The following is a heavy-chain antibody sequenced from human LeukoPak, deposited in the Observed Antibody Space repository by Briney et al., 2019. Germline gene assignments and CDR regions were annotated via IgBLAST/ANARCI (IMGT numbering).Heavy chain of an antibody. CDR3: ARGRAGTGSLDY. Sequence: SETLSLTCSVSGGSISSYYWSWIRQPAGKGLEWIGRIYTSGSTNYNPSLNSRVTMSIDTSKNQFSLKLSSVTAADTAVYYCARGRAGTGSLDYWGQGTLVTVSS. CDR2: IYTSGST. D-gene: IGHD6-19*01. CDR1: GGSISSYY. V-gene: IGHV4-4*07. J-gene: IGHJ4*02.